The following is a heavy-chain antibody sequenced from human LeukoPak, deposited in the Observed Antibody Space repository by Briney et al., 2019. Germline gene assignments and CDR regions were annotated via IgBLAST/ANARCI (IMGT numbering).Heavy chain of an antibody. J-gene: IGHJ6*03. CDR2: IKQDGSEK. V-gene: IGHV3-7*01. CDR1: GFTFSSYW. D-gene: IGHD3-3*01. Sequence: GGSLRLSCAASGFTFSSYWMSWVRQAPGKGLEWVANIKQDGSEKYYVDSVKGRFTISRDNAKNSLYLQMNSLRAEDTAVYYCARHPYYDFWSGSRADYYMDVWGKGTTVTVSS. CDR3: ARHPYYDFWSGSRADYYMDV.